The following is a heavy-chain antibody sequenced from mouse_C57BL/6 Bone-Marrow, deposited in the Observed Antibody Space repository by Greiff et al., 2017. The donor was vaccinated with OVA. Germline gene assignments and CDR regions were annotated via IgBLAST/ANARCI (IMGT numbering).Heavy chain of an antibody. CDR2: IYPGSGST. V-gene: IGHV1-55*01. Sequence: QVQLKQPGAELVKPGASVKMSCKASGYTFTSYWITWVKQRPGQGLEWIGDIYPGSGSTNYNEKFKSKATLTVDTSSSTAYMQLSSLTSEDSAVYYCARSWGWLLLLSFAYWGQGTLVTVSA. J-gene: IGHJ3*01. CDR3: ARSWGWLLLLSFAY. D-gene: IGHD2-3*01. CDR1: GYTFTSYW.